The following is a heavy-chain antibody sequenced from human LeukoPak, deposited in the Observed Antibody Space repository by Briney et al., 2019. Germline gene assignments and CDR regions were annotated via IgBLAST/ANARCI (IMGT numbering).Heavy chain of an antibody. CDR2: ISSSSSYI. J-gene: IGHJ4*02. V-gene: IGHV3-21*01. D-gene: IGHD4/OR15-4a*01. CDR3: ARGPVTMGDY. CDR1: GFTFSSYS. Sequence: PGGSLRLSCAASGFTFSSYSMNWVRQAPGKGLEWVSSISSSSSYIYYADSVKGRFTISRDNAKNSLYLQMDSLRAEDTAVYYCARGPVTMGDYWGQGTLVTVSS.